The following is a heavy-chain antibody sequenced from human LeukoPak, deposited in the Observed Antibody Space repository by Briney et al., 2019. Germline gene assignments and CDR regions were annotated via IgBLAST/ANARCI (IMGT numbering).Heavy chain of an antibody. D-gene: IGHD3-22*01. J-gene: IGHJ3*02. CDR3: AKDQVIVVVATNDDAFDI. CDR1: GFTFSSYG. CDR2: ISYDGSNK. V-gene: IGHV3-30*18. Sequence: GGSLRLSCAASGFTFSSYGMHWVRQAPGKGLEWVAVISYDGSNKYYADSVKGRFTISRDNSKNTLYLQMNSLRAEDTAVYYCAKDQVIVVVATNDDAFDIWGQGTMVTVS.